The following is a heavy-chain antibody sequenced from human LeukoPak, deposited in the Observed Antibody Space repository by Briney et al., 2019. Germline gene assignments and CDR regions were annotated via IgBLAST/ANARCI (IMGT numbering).Heavy chain of an antibody. D-gene: IGHD3-10*01. Sequence: GGSLRLSCAASRFTFGSSWMSWLRQAPGKGLEWVATINQDETDISYVDSVKGRFTISRDNAKNLLYLQMNSLRAEDTAVYYCARAGYGSGSYYIPFYYFDYWGQGTLVTVSS. V-gene: IGHV3-7*01. CDR2: INQDETDI. CDR3: ARAGYGSGSYYIPFYYFDY. J-gene: IGHJ4*02. CDR1: RFTFGSSW.